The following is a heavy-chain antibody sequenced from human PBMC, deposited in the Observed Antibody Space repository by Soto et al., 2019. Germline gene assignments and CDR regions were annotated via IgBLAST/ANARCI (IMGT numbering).Heavy chain of an antibody. CDR1: GDSISSGYY. CDR3: ARTVVYYYHRSGYYNDY. CDR2: IYHSGTA. Sequence: SETLSLTCAVSGDSISSGYYWAWIRQPPGKGLEWIGSIYHSGTAYYNPSLKSRVTISVDTSKNQFSLKLSSVTAADTAVYYCARTVVYYYHRSGYYNDYRGQGTLVTVSS. J-gene: IGHJ4*02. V-gene: IGHV4-38-2*01. D-gene: IGHD3-22*01.